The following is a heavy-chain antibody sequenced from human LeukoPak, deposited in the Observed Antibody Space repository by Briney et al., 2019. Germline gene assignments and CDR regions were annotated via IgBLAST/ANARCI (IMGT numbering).Heavy chain of an antibody. D-gene: IGHD3-22*01. V-gene: IGHV3-30-3*01. CDR1: GFTFSSYA. CDR2: ISYDGSNK. CDR3: AKGPYYDSSGYYLYGMDV. J-gene: IGHJ6*02. Sequence: GRSLRLSCAASGFTFSSYAMHWVRQAPGKGLEWVAVISYDGSNKYYADSVKGRFTISRDNSKNTLYLQMNSLRAEDTALYYCAKGPYYDSSGYYLYGMDVWGQGTTVTVSS.